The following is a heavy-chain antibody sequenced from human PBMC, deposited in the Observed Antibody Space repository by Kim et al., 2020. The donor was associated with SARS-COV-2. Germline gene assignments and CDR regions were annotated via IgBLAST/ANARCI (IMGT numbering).Heavy chain of an antibody. V-gene: IGHV1-69*04. D-gene: IGHD6-13*01. J-gene: IGHJ6*02. CDR1: GGTFSNNA. CDR2: IIPIVGKT. Sequence: SVKVSCKASGGTFSNNAISWVRQAPGQVLEWMGRIIPIVGKTNYAQKFQGRVTVTADKSTSTVYMDLSSLRSEDTAVYYCATGAAGGYNYFGMDVWGQG. CDR3: ATGAAGGYNYFGMDV.